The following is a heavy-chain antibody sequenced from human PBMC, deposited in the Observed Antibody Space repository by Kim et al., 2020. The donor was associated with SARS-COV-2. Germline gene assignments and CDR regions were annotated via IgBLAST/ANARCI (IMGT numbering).Heavy chain of an antibody. D-gene: IGHD3-10*01. Sequence: GGSLRLSCTSSGFTFGDYAMSWFRQAPGKGLEWVGFIRSKSYGGTTEYAASVKGRFTISRDDSKSIAYLQMDSVKIEDAAVFYCARGMTMLRGVLSRPCYVDSWGQGTLVTVSS. CDR3: ARGMTMLRGVLSRPCYVDS. CDR2: IRSKSYGGTT. V-gene: IGHV3-49*03. J-gene: IGHJ4*02. CDR1: GFTFGDYA.